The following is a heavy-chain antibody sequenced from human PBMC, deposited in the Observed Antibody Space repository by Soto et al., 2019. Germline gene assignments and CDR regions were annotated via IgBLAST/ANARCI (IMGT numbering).Heavy chain of an antibody. V-gene: IGHV4-34*01. J-gene: IGHJ5*02. Sequence: SETLSLTCAVYGGSFSGYYWSWIRQPPGKGLEWIGEINHSGSTNYNPSLRSRVTISVDTSKNQFSLKLSSVTAADTAVYYCARSTIAAAGGWFDPGGQGTLVTV. CDR1: GGSFSGYY. D-gene: IGHD6-13*01. CDR2: INHSGST. CDR3: ARSTIAAAGGWFDP.